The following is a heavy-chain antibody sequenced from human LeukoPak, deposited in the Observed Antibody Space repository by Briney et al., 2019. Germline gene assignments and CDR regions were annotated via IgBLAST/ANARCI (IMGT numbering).Heavy chain of an antibody. V-gene: IGHV1-2*02. CDR1: GYTFTGYY. CDR2: INPNSGGT. D-gene: IGHD1-26*01. Sequence: ASVKVSCKASGYTFTGYYMHWVRQAPGQGVEWMGWINPNSGGTNYAQKFQGRVTMTRDTSISTAYMELSRLRSDDTAVYYCARDRGSGSPAGGYWGQGTLVTVSS. J-gene: IGHJ4*02. CDR3: ARDRGSGSPAGGY.